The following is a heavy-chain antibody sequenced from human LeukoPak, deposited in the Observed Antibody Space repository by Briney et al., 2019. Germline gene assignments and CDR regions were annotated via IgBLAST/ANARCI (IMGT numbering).Heavy chain of an antibody. D-gene: IGHD3-9*01. Sequence: GGSLRLSCAASGFTFSSYAMHWVRQAPGKELEWVAVISYDGSNKYYADSVKGRFTISRDNSKNTLYLQMNSLRAEDTAVYYCARDSAYEILTGLTPDYYFDYWGQGTLVTVSS. CDR1: GFTFSSYA. CDR2: ISYDGSNK. J-gene: IGHJ4*02. CDR3: ARDSAYEILTGLTPDYYFDY. V-gene: IGHV3-30-3*01.